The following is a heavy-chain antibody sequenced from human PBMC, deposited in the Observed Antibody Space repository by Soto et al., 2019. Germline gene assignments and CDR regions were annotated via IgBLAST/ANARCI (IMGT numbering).Heavy chain of an antibody. D-gene: IGHD3-22*01. V-gene: IGHV4-4*02. CDR1: GGSISSSNW. J-gene: IGHJ4*02. CDR2: SYHSGST. CDR3: ARDSALPNSSGYYYFDY. Sequence: PSETLSLPCAVSGGSISSSNWWSWVRQPPGKGLEGMGESYHSGSTNYNPSLKSRVTISVDNAKNQVSLKLSSVTAADTAVYYCARDSALPNSSGYYYFDYWGQGTQVTVS.